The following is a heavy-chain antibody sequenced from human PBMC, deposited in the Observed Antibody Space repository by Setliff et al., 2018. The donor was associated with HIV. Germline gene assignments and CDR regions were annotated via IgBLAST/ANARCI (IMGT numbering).Heavy chain of an antibody. CDR3: AREDCSGGSGYGSDY. D-gene: IGHD2-15*01. J-gene: IGHJ4*02. V-gene: IGHV1-46*01. Sequence: GASVKVSCKASGYTFTSYYMHWVRQAPGQGLEWMGIINPSGGSTSYAQKFQGRVTMTRDTSTSTVYMELSSLRSEDTAVYYCAREDCSGGSGYGSDYWGQGTLVTVSS. CDR2: INPSGGST. CDR1: GYTFTSYY.